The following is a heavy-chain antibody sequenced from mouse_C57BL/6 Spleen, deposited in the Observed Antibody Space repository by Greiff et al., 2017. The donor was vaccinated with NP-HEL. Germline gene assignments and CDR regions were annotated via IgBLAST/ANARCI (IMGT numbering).Heavy chain of an antibody. CDR3: ARLGAEENFDY. J-gene: IGHJ2*01. Sequence: VQLQQSGAELAKPGASVKLSCKASGYTFTSYWMHWVKQRPGQGLEWIGYINPSSGYTKYNQKFKDKATLTAYRSSSTAYMQLSSLTYEDSAVYYCARLGAEENFDYWGQGTTLTVSS. CDR1: GYTFTSYW. V-gene: IGHV1-7*01. CDR2: INPSSGYT.